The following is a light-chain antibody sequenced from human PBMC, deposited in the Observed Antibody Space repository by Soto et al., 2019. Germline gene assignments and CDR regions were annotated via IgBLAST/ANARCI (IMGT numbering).Light chain of an antibody. CDR2: EGS. CDR3: SSYVGSTPLV. Sequence: QSALTQPASVSGSPGQSITISCTGTSSDVGNYNLVSWYQHHPGKAPKLIIYEGSKRPSGVSNRFSGSKTGNTPSLTISGLQAEDEADYYCSSYVGSTPLVFGGGTKLTVL. CDR1: SSDVGNYNL. J-gene: IGLJ2*01. V-gene: IGLV2-23*01.